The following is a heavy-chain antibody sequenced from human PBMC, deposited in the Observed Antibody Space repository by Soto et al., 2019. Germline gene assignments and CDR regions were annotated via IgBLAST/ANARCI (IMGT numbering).Heavy chain of an antibody. CDR2: INTSDGDT. Sequence: ASVKVSCKASGYTFTSYYMHWVRQAPGQRLEWMGRINTSDGDTKYAQKFQGRVTITRDTSASTAYMELSSLRSEDTAVYYCASWAGYCSSSSYNPPLDYWGQGTLVTVSS. V-gene: IGHV1-46*01. J-gene: IGHJ4*02. D-gene: IGHD2-2*01. CDR1: GYTFTSYY. CDR3: ASWAGYCSSSSYNPPLDY.